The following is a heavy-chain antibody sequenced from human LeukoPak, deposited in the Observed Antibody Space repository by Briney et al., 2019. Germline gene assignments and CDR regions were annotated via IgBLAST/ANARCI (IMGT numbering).Heavy chain of an antibody. V-gene: IGHV7-4-1*02. D-gene: IGHD6-6*01. J-gene: IGHJ4*02. CDR2: INTNTGNP. CDR1: GYTFTGYY. Sequence: ASVKVSCKASGYTFTGYYMHWVRQAPGQGLEWMGWINTNTGNPTYAQGFTGRFVFSLDTSVSTAYLQISSLKAEDTAVYYCARLWGAARPDASDDYWGQGTLVTVSS. CDR3: ARLWGAARPDASDDY.